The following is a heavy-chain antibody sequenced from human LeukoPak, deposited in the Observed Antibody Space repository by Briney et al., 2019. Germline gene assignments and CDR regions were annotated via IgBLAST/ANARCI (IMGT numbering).Heavy chain of an antibody. D-gene: IGHD3-22*01. CDR2: INPNSGGT. CDR3: ARSGEYYYDSSGYYYPNDP. V-gene: IGHV1-2*02. CDR1: GYTFTGYY. Sequence: ASVKVSCKASGYTFTGYYMHWVRQAPGQGLEWMGWINPNSGGTNYAQKFQGRVTMTRDTSISTAYMELSRLRSDDTAVYYCARSGEYYYDSSGYYYPNDPWGQGTLVTVSS. J-gene: IGHJ5*02.